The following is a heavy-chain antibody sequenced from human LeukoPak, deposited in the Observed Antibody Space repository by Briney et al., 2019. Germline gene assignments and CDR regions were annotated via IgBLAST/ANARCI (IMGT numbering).Heavy chain of an antibody. CDR1: GGSISSSSYY. CDR2: IYYSGST. D-gene: IGHD6-13*01. V-gene: IGHV4-39*07. J-gene: IGHJ4*02. Sequence: SETLSLTCTVSGGSISSSSYYWGWIRQPPGKGLEWIGSIYYSGSTYYSPSLKSRVTISVDTSKNQFSLKLSSVTAADTAVYYCARDAAAGPGAIDYWGQGTLVTVSS. CDR3: ARDAAAGPGAIDY.